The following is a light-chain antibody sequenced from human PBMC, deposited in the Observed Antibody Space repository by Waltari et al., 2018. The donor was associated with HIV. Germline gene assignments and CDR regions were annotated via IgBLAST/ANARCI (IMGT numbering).Light chain of an antibody. V-gene: IGKV2-28*01. CDR3: IQALKHPRT. J-gene: IGKJ1*01. CDR2: LGS. CDR1: QSLLDSNGYNY. Sequence: DIVMTQSPLSLPVTPGEPASISCRSSQSLLDSNGYNYLDWYLQKPGQSPQLLIYLGSNRASGVSDRFSGSGSGTDFTLKISRVEAEDVGVYYCIQALKHPRTFGQGTKVEIK.